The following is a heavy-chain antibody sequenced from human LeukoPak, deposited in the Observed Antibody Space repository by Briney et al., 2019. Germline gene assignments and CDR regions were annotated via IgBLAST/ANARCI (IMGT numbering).Heavy chain of an antibody. Sequence: ASVKVSCKASGYTFTGYYMHWVRQAPGQGLEWMGWINPNSGGTNYAQKFQGRVTMTRDTSISTAYMELSRLRSDDTAVYYCARDYCSGGSCYERFDPWGQGTLVTVSS. CDR3: ARDYCSGGSCYERFDP. J-gene: IGHJ5*02. D-gene: IGHD2-15*01. CDR2: INPNSGGT. CDR1: GYTFTGYY. V-gene: IGHV1-2*02.